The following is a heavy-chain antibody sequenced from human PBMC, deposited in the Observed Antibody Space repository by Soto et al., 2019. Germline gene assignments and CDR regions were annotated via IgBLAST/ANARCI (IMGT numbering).Heavy chain of an antibody. CDR2: INPNSGGT. Sequence: SVKVSCKASGYTFTGYYMHWVRQAPGQGLEWMGWINPNSGGTNYAQKFQGRVTMTRDTSISTAYMELSRLRSDDTAVYYCARVLWGRRCQFFWSGYNYWGQGSLVTSPQ. CDR1: GYTFTGYY. CDR3: ARVLWGRRCQFFWSGYNY. V-gene: IGHV1-2*02. J-gene: IGHJ4*02. D-gene: IGHD3-3*01.